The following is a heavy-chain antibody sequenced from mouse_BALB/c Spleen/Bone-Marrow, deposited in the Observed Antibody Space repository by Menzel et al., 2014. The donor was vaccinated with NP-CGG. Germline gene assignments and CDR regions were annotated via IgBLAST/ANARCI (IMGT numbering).Heavy chain of an antibody. J-gene: IGHJ3*01. V-gene: IGHV1-47*01. CDR3: KRGGGFAY. CDR1: GYTFTTYP. D-gene: IGHD2-1*01. CDR2: FHPYNDDT. Sequence: QVQLQQSGAELVKPGASVKMSCKAFGYTFTTYPIEWMKQNHGKSLEWIGNFHPYNDDTKYNEKFKGKAKLTVEKSSSTAYLEPSRLTFDGCGMYYGKRGGGFAYWGQGTLVTVSA.